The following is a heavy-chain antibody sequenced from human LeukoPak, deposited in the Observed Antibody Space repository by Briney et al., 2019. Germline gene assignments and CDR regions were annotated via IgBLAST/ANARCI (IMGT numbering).Heavy chain of an antibody. CDR3: AKGVNTLVRGVDYYYYYMDV. CDR2: INSDGITT. D-gene: IGHD3-10*01. CDR1: GFTFSSYW. Sequence: GGSLRLSCAASGFTFSSYWMHWVRQAPGKGLVWVSRINSDGITTSYADSVKGRFTISRDNSKNTLYLQMNSLRAEDTAVYYCAKGVNTLVRGVDYYYYYMDVWGKGTTVTISS. J-gene: IGHJ6*03. V-gene: IGHV3-74*01.